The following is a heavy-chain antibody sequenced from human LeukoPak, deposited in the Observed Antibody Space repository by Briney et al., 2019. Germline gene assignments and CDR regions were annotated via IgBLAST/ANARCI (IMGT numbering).Heavy chain of an antibody. CDR2: IYTSGST. CDR3: ARDYYDILTGYYGYYYYYMDV. J-gene: IGHJ6*03. V-gene: IGHV4-61*02. CDR1: GGSISSGSYY. Sequence: TSETLSLTCTVSGGSISSGSYYWSWIRQPAGKGLEWIGRIYTSGSTNYNPSLKSRVTISVDTSKNQFSLKLSSVTAADTAVYYCARDYYDILTGYYGYYYYYMDVWGKGTTVTISS. D-gene: IGHD3-9*01.